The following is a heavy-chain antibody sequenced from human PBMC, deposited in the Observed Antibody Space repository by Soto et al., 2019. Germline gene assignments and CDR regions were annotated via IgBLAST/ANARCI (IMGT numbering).Heavy chain of an antibody. J-gene: IGHJ3*02. CDR2: ISGSGGST. CDR3: AKDFGGRKVADGGAFDI. Sequence: EVQLLQSGGGLVQPGGSLRLSCAASGFTFSSYAMSWVRQAPGKGLEWFSAISGSGGSTYYADSVKGRFTISRDNSRNTVFLQMFSVRDEDTAVYYCAKDFGGRKVADGGAFDIGGQGTIVVVST. CDR1: GFTFSSYA. D-gene: IGHD3-10*01. V-gene: IGHV3-23*01.